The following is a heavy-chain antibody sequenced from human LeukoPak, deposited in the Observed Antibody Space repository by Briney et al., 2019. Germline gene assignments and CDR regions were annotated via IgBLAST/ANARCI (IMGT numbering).Heavy chain of an antibody. CDR3: AKPRGPAGY. CDR2: ISGSGGST. V-gene: IGHV3-23*01. CDR1: GLPLRNDA. Sequence: GGSLLQSCSASGLPLRNDARGWGPQAPGKGLEWVAAISGSGGSTYYADSVKGRFTISRDNSKSTLYLQMNSLRAEDTAVYYCAKPRGPAGYWGQGTLVTVSS. D-gene: IGHD6-19*01. J-gene: IGHJ4*02.